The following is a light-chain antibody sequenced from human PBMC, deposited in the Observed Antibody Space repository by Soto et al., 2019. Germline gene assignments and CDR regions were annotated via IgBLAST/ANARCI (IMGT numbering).Light chain of an antibody. V-gene: IGLV2-11*01. CDR1: SSDVGGYKY. CDR3: CSYAGSDTFV. J-gene: IGLJ2*01. Sequence: QSALTQPRSVSGSPGQSVTISCTGTSSDVGGYKYVSGYQQHAGKAPKLMMYDVSKRPSGVPDRFSGSKSGNTASLTISGLQDEDEADYYCCSYAGSDTFVFGGGTKLAVL. CDR2: DVS.